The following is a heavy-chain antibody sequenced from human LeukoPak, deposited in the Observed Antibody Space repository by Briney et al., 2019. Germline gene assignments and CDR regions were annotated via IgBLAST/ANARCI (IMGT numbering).Heavy chain of an antibody. Sequence: PGGSLRLSCAASGFTFSSYAMSWVRQAPGKGLEWVLAISNSGGSTYYADSVKGRFTISRDNSKNTLYLQMNSLRAEDTAVYYCAKDRTPATRGVDYWGQGTLVTVSS. CDR3: AKDRTPATRGVDY. CDR2: ISNSGGST. J-gene: IGHJ4*02. D-gene: IGHD3-10*01. V-gene: IGHV3-23*01. CDR1: GFTFSSYA.